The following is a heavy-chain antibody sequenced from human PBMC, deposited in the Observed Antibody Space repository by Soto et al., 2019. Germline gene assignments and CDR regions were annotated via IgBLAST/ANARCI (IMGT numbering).Heavy chain of an antibody. D-gene: IGHD6-13*01. CDR3: ARDPYSSSWYSPYYFDY. J-gene: IGHJ4*02. CDR1: GFTFSSYS. V-gene: IGHV3-21*01. Sequence: GGSLRLSCAASGFTFSSYSMNWVRQAPGKGLEWVSSISSSSSYIYYADSVKGRFTISRDNAKNSLYLQMNSLRAEDTAVYYCARDPYSSSWYSPYYFDYWGQGTLVTVPQ. CDR2: ISSSSSYI.